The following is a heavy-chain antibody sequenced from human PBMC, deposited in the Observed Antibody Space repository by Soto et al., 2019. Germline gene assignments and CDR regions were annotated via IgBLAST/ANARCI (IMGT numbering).Heavy chain of an antibody. D-gene: IGHD6-6*01. CDR3: VRDFGSSSEGGMDV. Sequence: PGGSLRLSCAASGFTVSSNYMSWVRQAPGKGLELVSVIYSGSITFYADSVKSRFTISRDNSKNTLYLQMNNLRGEETAVYYCVRDFGSSSEGGMDVWGQGTTVTVSS. CDR2: IYSGSIT. V-gene: IGHV3-53*01. CDR1: GFTVSSNY. J-gene: IGHJ6*02.